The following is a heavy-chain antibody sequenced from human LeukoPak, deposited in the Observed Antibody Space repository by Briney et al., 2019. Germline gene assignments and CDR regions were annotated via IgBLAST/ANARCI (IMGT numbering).Heavy chain of an antibody. Sequence: SETLSLTCTVSGGSISSGGYYWSWIRQPPGKGLEWIGYIYHSGSTYYNPSLKSRVTISVDTSKNQFSLKLSSVTAADTAVYYCASRNEGYCSSTSCCGIADYWGQGTLVTVSS. CDR2: IYHSGST. CDR1: GGSISSGGYY. D-gene: IGHD2-2*01. CDR3: ASRNEGYCSSTSCCGIADY. V-gene: IGHV4-30-2*01. J-gene: IGHJ4*02.